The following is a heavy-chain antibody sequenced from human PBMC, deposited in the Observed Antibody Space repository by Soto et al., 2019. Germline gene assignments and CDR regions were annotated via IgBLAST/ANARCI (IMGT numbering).Heavy chain of an antibody. D-gene: IGHD3-22*01. Sequence: GGSLRLSCAASGFTFSSYAMHWVRQAPGKGLEWVAVISYDGSNKYYADSVKGRFTISRDNSKNTLYLQMNSLRAEDTAVYYCARDHMIVVVIALFDYWGQGTLVTVS. V-gene: IGHV3-30-3*01. CDR3: ARDHMIVVVIALFDY. J-gene: IGHJ4*02. CDR1: GFTFSSYA. CDR2: ISYDGSNK.